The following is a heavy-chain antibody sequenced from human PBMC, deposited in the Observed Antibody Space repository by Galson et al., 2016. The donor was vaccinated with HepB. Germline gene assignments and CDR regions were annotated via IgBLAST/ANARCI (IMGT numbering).Heavy chain of an antibody. Sequence: PALVKPTQTLTLTCTFSGFSLRTSAVGVGWIRQPPGKALEWLAVIYWNDDKRYSPSLKSRLTITKDTSKNQVVLTLTNVDPMDTATYYCAHRPGRVAGTLLEYWGQGTLVTVSS. J-gene: IGHJ4*02. CDR1: GFSLRTSAVG. CDR3: AHRPGRVAGTLLEY. D-gene: IGHD6-19*01. V-gene: IGHV2-5*01. CDR2: IYWNDDK.